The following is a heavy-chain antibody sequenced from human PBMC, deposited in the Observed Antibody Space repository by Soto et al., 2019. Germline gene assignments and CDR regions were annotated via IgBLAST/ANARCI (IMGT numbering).Heavy chain of an antibody. Sequence: PGGSLRLSCAASGFTFSSYAMSWVRRAPGKGLEWVSGIRGSGSTTYYADSVKGRFTISRDNAENTLYLQMNSLRAEDTAVYYFAKDRGDDFWSGYPFDFWGQGTLVSVSS. D-gene: IGHD3-3*01. CDR3: AKDRGDDFWSGYPFDF. CDR1: GFTFSSYA. V-gene: IGHV3-23*01. J-gene: IGHJ4*02. CDR2: IRGSGSTT.